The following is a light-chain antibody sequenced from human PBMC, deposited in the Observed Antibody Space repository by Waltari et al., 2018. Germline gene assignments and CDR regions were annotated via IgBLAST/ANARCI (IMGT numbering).Light chain of an antibody. J-gene: IGLJ3*02. CDR1: SSDVGGYNF. Sequence: SSLTQPASVSASPGQSITISCTGTSSDVGGYNFVSWYQQHPAKAPQVIIFEISKRPSGVSNRFSGSKSGNTASLTISGLQAEDEANYYCCAYVGYSTWVFGGGTKLTVV. V-gene: IGLV2-23*02. CDR3: CAYVGYSTWV. CDR2: EIS.